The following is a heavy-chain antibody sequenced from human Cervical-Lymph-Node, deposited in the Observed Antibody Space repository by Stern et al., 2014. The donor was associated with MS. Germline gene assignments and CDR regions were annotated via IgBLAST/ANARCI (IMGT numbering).Heavy chain of an antibody. Sequence: EVQLVQSGAEVKKPGESLKISCKGSGYSFTNYWIGWVRQMPGKGLEWMGIIYPGDSDTRYSQSFQGQVTISADKSIRTASLQWSSLKASDTAMYYCARHCAKREQCAFDYWGQGTLVTVSS. D-gene: IGHD6-19*01. J-gene: IGHJ4*02. CDR2: IYPGDSDT. CDR3: ARHCAKREQCAFDY. CDR1: GYSFTNYW. V-gene: IGHV5-51*01.